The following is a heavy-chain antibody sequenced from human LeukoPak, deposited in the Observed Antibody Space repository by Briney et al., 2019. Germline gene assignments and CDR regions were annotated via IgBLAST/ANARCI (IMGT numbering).Heavy chain of an antibody. V-gene: IGHV1-18*01. CDR3: ARVGTMVRGTNWFDP. CDR2: ISAYNGNT. CDR1: GYTFTSYG. J-gene: IGHJ5*02. Sequence: ASVKVSCTASGYTFTSYGISWVRQAPGQGLEWLGWISAYNGNTNYAQKLQGRVTMTTDTSTSTAYMELRSLRSDDTAVYYCARVGTMVRGTNWFDPWGQGTLVTVSS. D-gene: IGHD3-10*01.